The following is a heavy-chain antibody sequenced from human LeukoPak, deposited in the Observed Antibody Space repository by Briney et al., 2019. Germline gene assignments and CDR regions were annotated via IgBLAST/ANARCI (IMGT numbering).Heavy chain of an antibody. CDR1: GYTFTSYD. CDR2: INPSGGST. J-gene: IGHJ6*03. CDR3: ARASFNYYYYMDV. Sequence: ASVKVSCKASGYTFTSYDINWVRQAPGQGLEWMGIINPSGGSTSYAQKFQGRVTMTRDMSTSTVYMELSSLRSEDTAVYYCARASFNYYYYMDVWGKGTTVTVSS. V-gene: IGHV1-46*01. D-gene: IGHD2/OR15-2a*01.